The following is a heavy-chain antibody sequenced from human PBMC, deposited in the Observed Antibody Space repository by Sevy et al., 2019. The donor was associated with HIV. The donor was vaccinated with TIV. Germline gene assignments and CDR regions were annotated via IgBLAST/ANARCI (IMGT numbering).Heavy chain of an antibody. CDR1: GFTFSNYS. Sequence: GGSLRLSCAASGFTFSNYSMHWVRQTPGKGLEWVSVISYDGSNKYSADSMKGRFTISRDNSKNTLYLQMNSLRAEDTALYYCARDRYGCFDPWGQGTLVTVSS. CDR3: ARDRYGCFDP. V-gene: IGHV3-30-3*01. CDR2: ISYDGSNK. D-gene: IGHD2-15*01. J-gene: IGHJ5*02.